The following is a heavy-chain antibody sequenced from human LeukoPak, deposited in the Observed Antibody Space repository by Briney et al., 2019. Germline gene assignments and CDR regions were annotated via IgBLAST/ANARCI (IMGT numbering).Heavy chain of an antibody. J-gene: IGHJ4*02. CDR1: GGSISSGGYY. V-gene: IGHV4-31*03. CDR3: ARGPYLYDYVWGSYRSTAGTRFDY. CDR2: IYYSGST. Sequence: SETLSLTCTVSGGSISSGGYYWSWIRQHPGKGLEWIGYIYYSGSTYYNPSLKSRVTISVDTSKNQFSLKLSSVTAADTAVYYCARGPYLYDYVWGSYRSTAGTRFDYWGQGTLVTVSS. D-gene: IGHD3-16*02.